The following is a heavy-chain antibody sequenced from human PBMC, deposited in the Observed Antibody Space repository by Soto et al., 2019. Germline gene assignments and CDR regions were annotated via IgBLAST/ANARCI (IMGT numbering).Heavy chain of an antibody. CDR3: ARGVAIASSYYYYGMDV. D-gene: IGHD2-21*01. CDR1: GGTFSSYA. CDR2: IIPIFGTA. J-gene: IGHJ6*02. Sequence: SVKVSCKASGGTFSSYAISWVRQAPGQGLEWMGGIIPIFGTANYAQKFQGRVTITADESTSTAYMELSSLRSEDTAVYYCARGVAIASSYYYYGMDVWGQGTTVTVSS. V-gene: IGHV1-69*13.